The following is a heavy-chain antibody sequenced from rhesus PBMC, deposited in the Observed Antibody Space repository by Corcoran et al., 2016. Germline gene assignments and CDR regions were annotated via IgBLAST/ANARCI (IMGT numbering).Heavy chain of an antibody. Sequence: QVQLQESGPGMVKPSETLSLTCAVSSGPFSDFCLSWLRRSPGRGLEWIGESRGDSGDTTDDPALNSRVTISRDSSRNQFSLKLTSVTAADTAVYYCARYSYDYVPPDHWGQGVLVTVSS. V-gene: IGHV4-80*01. CDR1: SGPFSDFC. CDR3: ARYSYDYVPPDH. CDR2: SRGDSGDT. J-gene: IGHJ4*01. D-gene: IGHD3-40*01.